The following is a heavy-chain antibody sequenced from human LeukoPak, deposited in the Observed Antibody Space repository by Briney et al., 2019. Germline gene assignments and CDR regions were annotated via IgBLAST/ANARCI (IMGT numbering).Heavy chain of an antibody. D-gene: IGHD2-15*01. V-gene: IGHV1-69*13. CDR2: IIPIFGTA. CDR3: ARGMDGGYYFDY. J-gene: IGHJ4*02. Sequence: SVKVSCKASGGTFSSYAISWVRQAPGQGLEWMGGIIPIFGTANYAQKFQGRVTITADESTSTAYMELSSLRSEDTAVYYCARGMDGGYYFDYWGQGTLVTVSS. CDR1: GGTFSSYA.